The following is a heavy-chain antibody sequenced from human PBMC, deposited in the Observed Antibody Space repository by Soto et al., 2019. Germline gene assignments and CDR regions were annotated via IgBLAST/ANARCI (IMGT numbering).Heavy chain of an antibody. Sequence: QVQLVQSGAEVKKPGSSVKVSCKASGGTFSSYTISWVRQAPGQGREWMGRIIPILGIANYAQKIQGRVTITADKSTSTAYMELSSLRSEDTAVYYCARDQTAVTGDYYGMDVWGQGTTVTVSS. V-gene: IGHV1-69*08. D-gene: IGHD4-17*01. CDR3: ARDQTAVTGDYYGMDV. CDR1: GGTFSSYT. CDR2: IIPILGIA. J-gene: IGHJ6*02.